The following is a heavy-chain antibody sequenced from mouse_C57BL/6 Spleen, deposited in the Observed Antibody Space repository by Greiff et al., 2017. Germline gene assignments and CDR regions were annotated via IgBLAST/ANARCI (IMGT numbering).Heavy chain of an antibody. CDR3: ARDSDTNYYGSSYWYFDV. V-gene: IGHV3-6*01. CDR2: ISYDGSN. J-gene: IGHJ1*03. Sequence: EVQLVESGPGLVKPSQSLSLTCSVTGYSITSGYYWNWIRQFPGNKLEWMGYISYDGSNNYNPSLKNRISITRDTSKNQFFLKLNSVTTEDTATYYCARDSDTNYYGSSYWYFDVWGTGTTVTVSS. CDR1: GYSITSGYY. D-gene: IGHD1-1*01.